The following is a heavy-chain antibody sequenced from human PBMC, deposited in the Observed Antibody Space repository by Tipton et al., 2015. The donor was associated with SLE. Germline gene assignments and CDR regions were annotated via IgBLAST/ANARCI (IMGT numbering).Heavy chain of an antibody. CDR2: INHSGGT. J-gene: IGHJ3*02. V-gene: IGHV4-34*01. Sequence: SLRLSCGVYGGSFSTHFWVWIRQSPGKGLEWIGEINHSGGTMYNPALTSRVTISIDMSNNQFSLKMTSVTAADTAVYYCARALGWSYGFDIWGPGTTVTVSS. CDR1: GGSFSTHF. CDR3: ARALGWSYGFDI. D-gene: IGHD3-3*01.